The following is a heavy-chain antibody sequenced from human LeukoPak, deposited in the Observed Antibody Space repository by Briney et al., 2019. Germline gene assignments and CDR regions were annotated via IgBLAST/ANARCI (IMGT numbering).Heavy chain of an antibody. V-gene: IGHV1-18*01. CDR2: ISAYNGNT. CDR1: GYTFTNYG. D-gene: IGHD2-2*02. CDR3: ASGIVVVPAAITFDY. J-gene: IGHJ4*02. Sequence: APVKVSCKASGYTFTNYGISWVRQAPGQGLEWMGWISAYNGNTNYAQKLQGRVTMTTDTSTSTAYMELRSLRSDDTAVYYCASGIVVVPAAITFDYWGQGTLVTVSS.